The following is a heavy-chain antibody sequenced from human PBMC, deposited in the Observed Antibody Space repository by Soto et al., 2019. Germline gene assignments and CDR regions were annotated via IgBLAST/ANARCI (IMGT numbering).Heavy chain of an antibody. J-gene: IGHJ4*02. CDR1: GVSFSGYY. D-gene: IGHD6-19*01. V-gene: IGHV4-34*01. Sequence: SETLSLTCAVYGVSFSGYYWSWIRQPPGKGLEWIGEINHSGSTNYNPSLKSRVTISVDTSKNQFSLKLSSVTAADTAVYYCAREKYSSDLGFGVFDYWGQGTLVTVSS. CDR2: INHSGST. CDR3: AREKYSSDLGFGVFDY.